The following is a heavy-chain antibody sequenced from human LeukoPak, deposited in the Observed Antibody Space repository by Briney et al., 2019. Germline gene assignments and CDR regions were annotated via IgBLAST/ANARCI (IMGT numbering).Heavy chain of an antibody. V-gene: IGHV3-7*01. D-gene: IGHD6-25*01. CDR3: VRMRPGYLDC. Sequence: GGSLRLSCAASGFTFSSNWMSWVRQAPGKGLDWVANIKQDGSDKYYVDSVKGRFTISRDNAKNSLYLQMNSLRPEDTAVYYCVRMRPGYLDCWGQGTLVTVSP. J-gene: IGHJ4*02. CDR1: GFTFSSNW. CDR2: IKQDGSDK.